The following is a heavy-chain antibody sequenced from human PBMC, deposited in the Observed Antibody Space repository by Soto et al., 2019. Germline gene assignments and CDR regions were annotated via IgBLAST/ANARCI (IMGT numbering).Heavy chain of an antibody. D-gene: IGHD5-12*01. V-gene: IGHV4-30-2*01. CDR2: IYHSGST. CDR1: GGSISSGGYS. J-gene: IGHJ4*02. Sequence: PSETLSLTCAVSGGSISSGGYSWSWIRQPPGKGLEWIGYIYHSGSTYYNPSLKSRVTISVDRSKNQFSLKLSSVTAADTAVYYCARGPHIVATSFDYWGQGTLVTVSS. CDR3: ARGPHIVATSFDY.